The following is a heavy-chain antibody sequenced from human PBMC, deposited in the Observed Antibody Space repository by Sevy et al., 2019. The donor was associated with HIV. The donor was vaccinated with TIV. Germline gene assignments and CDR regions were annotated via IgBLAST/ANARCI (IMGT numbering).Heavy chain of an antibody. CDR2: TSYSGST. CDR1: GGSIISDGFS. Sequence: SETLSLTCSVSGGSIISDGFSWGWIRQPPGKGLEWIGSTSYSGSTHYSPSLKTRVTISVDTSNNHFSLRLNSVTAADTAVYYCARMAQLSFFWRDYWGRGTLVTVSS. CDR3: ARMAQLSFFWRDY. V-gene: IGHV4-39*02. J-gene: IGHJ4*02. D-gene: IGHD3-3*02.